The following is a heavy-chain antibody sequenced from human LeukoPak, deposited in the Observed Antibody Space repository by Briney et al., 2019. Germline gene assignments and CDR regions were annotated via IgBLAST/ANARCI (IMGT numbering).Heavy chain of an antibody. Sequence: GSLRLSCAASGFTFSSYAMSWVRQAPGRGLEWVSAISGSGGSTYYADSVKGRFTISRDNSKNTLYLQMNSLRAEDRAVYYCAKDAVRSGYPDTGGPEDYYYYYMDVWGKGTTVTVSS. CDR3: AKDAVRSGYPDTGGPEDYYYYYMDV. V-gene: IGHV3-23*01. J-gene: IGHJ6*03. CDR1: GFTFSSYA. CDR2: ISGSGGST. D-gene: IGHD3-3*01.